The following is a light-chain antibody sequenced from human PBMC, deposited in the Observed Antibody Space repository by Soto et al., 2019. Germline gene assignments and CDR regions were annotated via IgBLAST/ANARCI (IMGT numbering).Light chain of an antibody. CDR3: QQYYSSPFT. V-gene: IGKV4-1*01. CDR2: WAS. CDR1: QSVLYSSHNKNY. J-gene: IGKJ2*01. Sequence: DIVMTQSPDSLAVSLGESATINCKSSQSVLYSSHNKNYLAWYQQKPVQPPKLLIYWASTRESGVPDRFSCSGSGTHFTLPISSLQDEDMSVYYCQQYYSSPFTFGQGTNLEIK.